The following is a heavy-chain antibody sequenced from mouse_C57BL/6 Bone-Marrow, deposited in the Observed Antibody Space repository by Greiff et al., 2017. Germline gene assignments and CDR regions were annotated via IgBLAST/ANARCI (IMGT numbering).Heavy chain of an antibody. CDR1: GYTFTDYY. V-gene: IGHV1-19*01. Sequence: EVKLMESGPVLVKPGASVKMSCKASGYTFTDYYMNWVKQSHGKSLEWIGVINPYNGGTSYNQKFKGKATLTVDKSSSTAYMELNSLTSEDSAVYYCARGGWGYFDYWGQGTTLTVSS. D-gene: IGHD3-3*01. CDR3: ARGGWGYFDY. J-gene: IGHJ2*01. CDR2: INPYNGGT.